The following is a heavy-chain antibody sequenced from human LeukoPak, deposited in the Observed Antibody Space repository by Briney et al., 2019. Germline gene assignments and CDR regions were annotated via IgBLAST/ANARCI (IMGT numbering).Heavy chain of an antibody. V-gene: IGHV3-53*01. D-gene: IGHD4-11*01. CDR2: IYSDGTT. CDR1: GFTVSTNF. Sequence: PGGSLRLSCAASGFTVSTNFLSWVRQAPGKGLEWVSIIYSDGTTHYADSVRGRFDTSRDTFRNTVFLQMNSLRVEDTAVYYCARALTITTNFDCWGQGTLVTVSS. CDR3: ARALTITTNFDC. J-gene: IGHJ4*02.